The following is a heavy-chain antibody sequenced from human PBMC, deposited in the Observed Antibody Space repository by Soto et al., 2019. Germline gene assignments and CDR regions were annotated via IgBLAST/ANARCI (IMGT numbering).Heavy chain of an antibody. CDR3: AKEADSSGYYPYYFDY. CDR2: ISYDGSNK. D-gene: IGHD3-22*01. V-gene: IGHV3-30*18. CDR1: GFTFSSYG. Sequence: GGSLRLSCAASGFTFSSYGMHWVRQAPGKGLEWVAVISYDGSNKYYADSVEGRFTISRDNSKNTLYLQMNSLRAEDTAVYYCAKEADSSGYYPYYFDYWGQGTLVTVSS. J-gene: IGHJ4*02.